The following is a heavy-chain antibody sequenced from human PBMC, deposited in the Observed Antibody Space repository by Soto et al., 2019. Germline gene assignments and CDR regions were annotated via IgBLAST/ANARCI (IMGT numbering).Heavy chain of an antibody. V-gene: IGHV1-3*01. Sequence: ASVKVSCKASGYTFTSYAMHWVRQAPGQRLEWMGWINAGNGNTKYSQKFQGRVTITRDTSASTAYMELSSLRSEDTAVYYCAREARQRYDFWSGYYTHPAPVSGGMDVWGQGTTVTVSS. CDR1: GYTFTSYA. J-gene: IGHJ6*02. CDR3: AREARQRYDFWSGYYTHPAPVSGGMDV. D-gene: IGHD3-3*01. CDR2: INAGNGNT.